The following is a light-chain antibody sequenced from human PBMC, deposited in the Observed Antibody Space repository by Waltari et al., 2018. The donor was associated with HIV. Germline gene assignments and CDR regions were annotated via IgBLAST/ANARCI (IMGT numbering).Light chain of an antibody. Sequence: DIQMTQSPSSLSASVGDRVTITCQASQDIRKLLNWYQQKPGKAPRLVIFDATNLETGVTSRFSGSGSGTKSTFTISSLQPEDVGTYYCQQYDMVTRTFGQGTKLEIK. CDR3: QQYDMVTRT. CDR1: QDIRKL. J-gene: IGKJ2*01. V-gene: IGKV1-33*01. CDR2: DAT.